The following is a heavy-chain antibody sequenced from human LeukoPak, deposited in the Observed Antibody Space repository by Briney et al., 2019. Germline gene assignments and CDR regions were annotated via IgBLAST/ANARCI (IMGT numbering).Heavy chain of an antibody. D-gene: IGHD1-7*01. Sequence: SVKVSCKASGYTFTTYAISWVRQAPGQGLEWMGGIIPIFGTANYAQKFQGRVTITADESTSTAYMELSSLRSEDTAVYYCARAGTSSYYYYYMDVWGKGTTVTVSS. CDR1: GYTFTTYA. J-gene: IGHJ6*03. V-gene: IGHV1-69*13. CDR2: IIPIFGTA. CDR3: ARAGTSSYYYYYMDV.